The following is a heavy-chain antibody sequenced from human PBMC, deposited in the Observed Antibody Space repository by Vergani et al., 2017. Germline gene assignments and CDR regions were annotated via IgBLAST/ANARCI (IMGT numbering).Heavy chain of an antibody. D-gene: IGHD3-22*01. J-gene: IGHJ4*02. CDR2: ISGSGGST. CDR3: ASHSADYYDSSGFLDY. Sequence: EVQLVESGGGLVQPGGSLRLSCAASGFTFSSYAMSWVRQAPGKGLEWVSAISGSGGSTYYADSVKGRFTISRDNSKNTLYLQMNSLRAEDTAVYYCASHSADYYDSSGFLDYWGQGTLVTVSS. V-gene: IGHV3-23*04. CDR1: GFTFSSYA.